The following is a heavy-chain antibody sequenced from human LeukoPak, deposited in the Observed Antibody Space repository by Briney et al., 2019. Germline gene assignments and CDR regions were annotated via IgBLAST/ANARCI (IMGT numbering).Heavy chain of an antibody. Sequence: GGSLRLSREASGLTFSNAWMTWVRQTPGKGLEWVGRIKSKTAGGATDYAAPVKGRFTISRDDSEKTAFLQMNSLQSEDTAVYFCYSSGRGPWGQGTLVIVSS. J-gene: IGHJ5*02. CDR2: IKSKTAGGAT. CDR1: GLTFSNAW. D-gene: IGHD3-10*01. CDR3: YSSGRGP. V-gene: IGHV3-15*01.